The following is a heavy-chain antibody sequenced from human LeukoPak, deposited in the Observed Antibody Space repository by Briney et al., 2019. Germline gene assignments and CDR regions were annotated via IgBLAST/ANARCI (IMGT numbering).Heavy chain of an antibody. J-gene: IGHJ6*03. Sequence: PGGSLRRSCAASGFTFSSYEMNWVRQAPGKGLEWVSYISSSGSTIYYADSVKGRFTISRDNDKNSLYLQMNSLRAEDTAVYYCARADSSGWTRDYYYYMDVWGKGTTVTVSS. D-gene: IGHD6-19*01. CDR2: ISSSGSTI. CDR1: GFTFSSYE. CDR3: ARADSSGWTRDYYYYMDV. V-gene: IGHV3-48*03.